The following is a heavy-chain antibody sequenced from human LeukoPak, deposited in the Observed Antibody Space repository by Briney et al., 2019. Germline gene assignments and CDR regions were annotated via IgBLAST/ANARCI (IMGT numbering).Heavy chain of an antibody. Sequence: ASVKVSCKASGYSFTNYAMNWVRQAPGQGLEWMGIINPSGGSTSYAQKFQGRVTMTRDMSTSTVYMEMSSLRSEDTAVYYCARDRDDGYGLGSYPTGYMDVWGKGTTVTVSS. J-gene: IGHJ6*03. CDR3: ARDRDDGYGLGSYPTGYMDV. CDR1: GYSFTNYA. V-gene: IGHV1-46*01. CDR2: INPSGGST. D-gene: IGHD3-10*01.